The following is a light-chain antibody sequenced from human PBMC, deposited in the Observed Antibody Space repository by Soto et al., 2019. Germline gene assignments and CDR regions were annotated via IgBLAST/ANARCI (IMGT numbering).Light chain of an antibody. Sequence: QSALTQPRSVSGSPGQSVTISCTGTSSDVGTYNYVSWYQQHPGKAPKVMIYDVSERPSGVPDRFSGSKSGNTASLTISGLQAEDEDDYYCCSYAGSPRYVFGTGTQLTVL. CDR3: CSYAGSPRYV. CDR2: DVS. CDR1: SSDVGTYNY. J-gene: IGLJ1*01. V-gene: IGLV2-11*01.